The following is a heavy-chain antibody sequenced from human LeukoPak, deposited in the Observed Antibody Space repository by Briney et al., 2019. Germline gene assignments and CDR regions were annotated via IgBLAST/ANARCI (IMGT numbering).Heavy chain of an antibody. D-gene: IGHD2-15*01. V-gene: IGHV3-23*01. CDR2: ISGSGLST. CDR3: EAGGGGMDV. J-gene: IGHJ6*02. Sequence: PGGSLRLSCAASGFTFSSYAMSWVRQAPGKGLEWVSTISGSGLSTYYADSVKGRFTISRDNAKNSLYLQMNSLRAEDTAVYYCEAGGGGMDVWGQGTTVTVSS. CDR1: GFTFSSYA.